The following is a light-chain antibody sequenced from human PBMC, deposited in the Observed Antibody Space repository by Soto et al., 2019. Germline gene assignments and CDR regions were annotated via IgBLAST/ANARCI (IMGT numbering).Light chain of an antibody. CDR1: QSVSSY. Sequence: ETLMTQSPATLSVSPGERATLSCRASQSVSSYLAWYQQKPGQAPRLLIYDASNRATGIPARFSGSGSGTDFTLTISSLEPEDFAVYYCQQRSNWFTFGGGTKVDIK. CDR3: QQRSNWFT. J-gene: IGKJ4*01. CDR2: DAS. V-gene: IGKV3-11*01.